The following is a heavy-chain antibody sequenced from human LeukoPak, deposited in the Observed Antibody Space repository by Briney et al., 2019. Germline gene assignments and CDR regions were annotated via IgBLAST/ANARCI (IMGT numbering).Heavy chain of an antibody. Sequence: PGGSLRLSCAASGFPFSSYAMSWVRQAPGKGLEWVSAISGSGGSTYYADSVRGRFTISRDNSKNTLYLQMNSLRAEDTAVYYCAKGGYSAYDSSFDYWGQGTLVTVSS. CDR1: GFPFSSYA. CDR3: AKGGYSAYDSSFDY. J-gene: IGHJ4*02. D-gene: IGHD5-12*01. V-gene: IGHV3-23*01. CDR2: ISGSGGST.